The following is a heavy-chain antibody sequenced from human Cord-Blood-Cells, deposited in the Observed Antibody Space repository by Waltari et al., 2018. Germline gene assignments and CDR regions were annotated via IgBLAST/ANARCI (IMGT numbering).Heavy chain of an antibody. Sequence: QVQLVQSGAEVKKPGASVKVSCKASGYTFTSYDINWVRQATGQGLEWIGWMNPNIGNTGDAQKFQGRVTMTRNTSISTAYMELSSLGSEDTAVYYCAHITGDPIWGDAFDIWGQGTMVTVSS. CDR3: AHITGDPIWGDAFDI. J-gene: IGHJ3*02. CDR2: MNPNIGNT. CDR1: GYTFTSYD. D-gene: IGHD7-27*01. V-gene: IGHV1-8*01.